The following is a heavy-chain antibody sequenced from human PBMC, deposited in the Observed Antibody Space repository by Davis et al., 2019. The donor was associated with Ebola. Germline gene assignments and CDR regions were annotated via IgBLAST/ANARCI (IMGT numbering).Heavy chain of an antibody. CDR3: AREGCSSTSCRHYYYYGMDV. CDR2: IIPILGIA. V-gene: IGHV1-69*04. Sequence: AASVKVSCRASGGTFSSYAISWVRQAPGQGLEWMGRIIPILGIANYAQKFQGRVTITADKSTSTAYMELSSLRSEDTAVYYCAREGCSSTSCRHYYYYGMDVWGQGTTVTVSS. D-gene: IGHD2-2*01. CDR1: GGTFSSYA. J-gene: IGHJ6*02.